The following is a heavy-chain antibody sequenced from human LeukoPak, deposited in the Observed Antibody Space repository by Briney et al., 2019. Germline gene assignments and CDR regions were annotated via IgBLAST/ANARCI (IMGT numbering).Heavy chain of an antibody. CDR2: IYYSGST. J-gene: IGHJ5*02. V-gene: IGHV4-59*08. CDR1: GGSISSYY. Sequence: SETLSLTCTVSGGSISSYYWSWIRQPPGKGLEWIGYIYYSGSTNYNPSLKSRVTISVDTSKNQFSLKLSSVTAADTAVYYCARHDDSSSWWAGGNWFDPWGQGTLVTVSS. CDR3: ARHDDSSSWWAGGNWFDP. D-gene: IGHD6-13*01.